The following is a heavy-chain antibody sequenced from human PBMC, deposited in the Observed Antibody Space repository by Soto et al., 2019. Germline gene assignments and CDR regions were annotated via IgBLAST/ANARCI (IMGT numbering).Heavy chain of an antibody. D-gene: IGHD3-3*01. Sequence: SETLSLTCTVSGGSISSYYWSWIRQPPGKGLEWIGYIYYSGSTNYNPSLKSRVTISVDTSKNQFSLKLSSVTAADTAVYYCARSTIYYYYMDVWGKGTTVTVSS. J-gene: IGHJ6*03. V-gene: IGHV4-59*08. CDR2: IYYSGST. CDR3: ARSTIYYYYMDV. CDR1: GGSISSYY.